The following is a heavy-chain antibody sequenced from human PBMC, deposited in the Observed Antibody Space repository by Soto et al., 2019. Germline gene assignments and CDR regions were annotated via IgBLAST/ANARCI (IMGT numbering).Heavy chain of an antibody. CDR2: IYSGGST. Sequence: GGSLRLSCAASGFTVSSNYMSWVRQAPGKGLEWVSVIYSGGSTYYADSVKGRFTISRDNSKNTLYLQMNSLRAEDTAVYYCARVTARMFFDYLRQGTLVTVSS. CDR1: GFTVSSNY. D-gene: IGHD6-6*01. V-gene: IGHV3-66*01. J-gene: IGHJ4*02. CDR3: ARVTARMFFDY.